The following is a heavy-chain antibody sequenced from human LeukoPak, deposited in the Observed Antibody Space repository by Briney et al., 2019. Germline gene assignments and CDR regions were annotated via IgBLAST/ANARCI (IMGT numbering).Heavy chain of an antibody. CDR3: ARDGGAKVVANTDY. CDR2: INPSGGST. D-gene: IGHD3-22*01. Sequence: ASVKVSCKASGYTFTGYYMHWVRQAPGQGLEWMGIINPSGGSTSYAQKFQGRVTLTRDTSTSTVYMGLSSLRSEDTAVYYCARDGGAKVVANTDYWGQGTLVTVSS. CDR1: GYTFTGYY. J-gene: IGHJ4*02. V-gene: IGHV1-46*01.